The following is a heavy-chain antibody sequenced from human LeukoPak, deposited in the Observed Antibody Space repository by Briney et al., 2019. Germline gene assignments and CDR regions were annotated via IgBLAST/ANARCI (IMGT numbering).Heavy chain of an antibody. J-gene: IGHJ4*02. CDR2: ISNDGSKK. V-gene: IGHV3-30*01. Sequence: GGSLRLSCAASGFTFSSYPMHWVRQAPGKGLEWVAVISNDGSKKSYADSVKGRFTISRDNSKNTVDLQMNSLGAEDTAVYYCARVAGWVAREGFGYWGQGTLVTVSS. CDR1: GFTFSSYP. CDR3: ARVAGWVAREGFGY. D-gene: IGHD1-26*01.